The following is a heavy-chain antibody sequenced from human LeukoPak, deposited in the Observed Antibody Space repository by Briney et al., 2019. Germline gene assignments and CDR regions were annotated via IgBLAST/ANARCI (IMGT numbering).Heavy chain of an antibody. CDR3: ARDRGVTTIFYYYGMDV. Sequence: SETLSLTCTVSGGSISSYYWSWIRQPAGKGLEWIGRIYTSGSTNYNPSLKSRVTMSVDTSKNQFSLKLSSVTAADTAVYYCARDRGVTTIFYYYGMDVWGQGTTVTVSS. CDR2: IYTSGST. V-gene: IGHV4-4*07. D-gene: IGHD4-17*01. J-gene: IGHJ6*02. CDR1: GGSISSYY.